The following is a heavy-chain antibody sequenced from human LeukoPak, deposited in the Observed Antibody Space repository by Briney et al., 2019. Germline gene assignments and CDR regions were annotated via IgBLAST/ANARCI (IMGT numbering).Heavy chain of an antibody. CDR1: GGSISSHY. V-gene: IGHV4-59*11. CDR2: IYYSGST. D-gene: IGHD3-3*02. CDR3: ARGPMDHFWSGYFDY. Sequence: SETLSLTCTVSGGSISSHYWSWIRQPPGKGLEWIGYIYYSGSTNYNPSLKSRVTISVDTSKNQFSLKLSSVTAADTAVYYCARGPMDHFWSGYFDYWSQGTLVTVSS. J-gene: IGHJ4*02.